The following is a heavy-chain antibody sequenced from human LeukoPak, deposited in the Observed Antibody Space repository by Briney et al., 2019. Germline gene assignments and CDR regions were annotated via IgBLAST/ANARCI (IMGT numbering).Heavy chain of an antibody. CDR2: TRNKANSYTT. V-gene: IGHV3-72*01. CDR1: GFTFSDHD. J-gene: IGHJ4*02. Sequence: PGGSLRLSCAASGFTFSDHDMDWVRQAPGEGLEWVGRTRNKANSYTTEYAASVKGRFTISRDDSKNSLYLQMNSPKTEDTAVYYCARVLGYSGYDLAYWGQGTLVTVSS. CDR3: ARVLGYSGYDLAY. D-gene: IGHD5-12*01.